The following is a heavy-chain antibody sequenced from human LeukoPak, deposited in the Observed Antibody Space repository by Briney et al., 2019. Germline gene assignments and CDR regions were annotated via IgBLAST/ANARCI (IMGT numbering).Heavy chain of an antibody. J-gene: IGHJ6*03. CDR1: GGTFSSYA. V-gene: IGHV1-69*05. D-gene: IGHD6-6*01. CDR3: ASCSSGFYYYYMDV. CDR2: IIPIFGTA. Sequence: SVKVSCKASGGTFSSYAISWVRQAPGQGLEWMGGIIPIFGTANYAQKFQGRVTITTDESTSTAYMELSSLSSEDTAVYYCASCSSGFYYYYMDVWGKGTTVTVSS.